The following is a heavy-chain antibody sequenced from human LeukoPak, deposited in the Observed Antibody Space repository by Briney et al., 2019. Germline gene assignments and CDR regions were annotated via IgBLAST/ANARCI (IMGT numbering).Heavy chain of an antibody. V-gene: IGHV3-30*02. Sequence: PGGSLRLSCAASGFTFSSYGMHWVRQAPGKGLEWVAFIRYDGSNKYYVDSVKGRFTISRDNTKNSLYLQMNSLRAEDTALYYCARDLRCSSTSCSSIWGQGTLVTVSS. CDR3: ARDLRCSSTSCSSI. CDR1: GFTFSSYG. CDR2: IRYDGSNK. D-gene: IGHD2-2*01. J-gene: IGHJ4*02.